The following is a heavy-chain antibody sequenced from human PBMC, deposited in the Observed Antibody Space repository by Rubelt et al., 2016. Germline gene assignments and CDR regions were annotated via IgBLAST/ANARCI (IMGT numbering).Heavy chain of an antibody. Sequence: GKGLVWVSRINSDGSSTSYADSVKGRFTTSRDNAKNTLYLQMNSLRAEDTAVYYCASRLGYWGQGTLVTVSS. J-gene: IGHJ4*02. V-gene: IGHV3-74*01. CDR3: ASRLGY. D-gene: IGHD3-16*01. CDR2: INSDGSST.